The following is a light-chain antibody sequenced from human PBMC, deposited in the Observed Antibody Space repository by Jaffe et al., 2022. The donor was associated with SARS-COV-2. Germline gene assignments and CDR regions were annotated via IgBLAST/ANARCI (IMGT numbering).Light chain of an antibody. CDR1: RSNIGTNY. CDR2: ANN. Sequence: QSVLTQPPSASGTPGQRVTISCSGTRSNIGTNYVNWYQHLPGTAPRFLIFANNQRPSGVPGRFAGSKSGTSASLAISGLQSEDEADYYCAVWDDSLDALVFGGGTKLTVL. J-gene: IGLJ2*01. CDR3: AVWDDSLDALV. V-gene: IGLV1-44*01.